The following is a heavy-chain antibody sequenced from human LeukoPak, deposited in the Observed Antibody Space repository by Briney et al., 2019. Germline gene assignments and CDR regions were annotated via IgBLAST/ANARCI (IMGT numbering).Heavy chain of an antibody. V-gene: IGHV4-61*01. J-gene: IGHJ4*02. D-gene: IGHD3-3*01. CDR3: ARAGDDQYFWSGFYHLSGIVDY. CDR2: IYYSEST. CDR1: GGSVSSGTYY. Sequence: SETLSLTCTVSGGSVSSGTYYWSWIRQPPGKGLEWIGYIYYSESTNYNPSLKSRVTISVDTSKNQFSLKLSSVTAADTAVYYCARAGDDQYFWSGFYHLSGIVDYWGQGTLVTVSS.